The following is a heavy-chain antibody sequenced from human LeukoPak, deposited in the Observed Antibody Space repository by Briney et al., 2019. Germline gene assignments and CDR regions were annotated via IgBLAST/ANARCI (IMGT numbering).Heavy chain of an antibody. J-gene: IGHJ4*02. CDR2: IYYSGST. D-gene: IGHD4-11*01. V-gene: IGHV4-59*01. CDR3: ARHRGNYFPDY. Sequence: SETLYLTCAVSGGSMSSYYWSWIRQPPGKGLEWIGYIYYSGSTNYNPSLKSRVTISVDTSKNQFSLKLSSVTAADTAVYYCARHRGNYFPDYWGQGTLVTVSS. CDR1: GGSMSSYY.